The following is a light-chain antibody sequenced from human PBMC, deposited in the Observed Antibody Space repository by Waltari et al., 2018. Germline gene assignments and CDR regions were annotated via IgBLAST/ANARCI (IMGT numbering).Light chain of an antibody. CDR1: SGDIGVYNL. J-gene: IGLJ1*01. Sequence: QSALTQPASVSGSPGQSLTISCTGTSGDIGVYNLVPWYQQHPGKAPKLMIYEGNKRPSGVSNRFSGSKSGNTASLTISGLQAEDEADYYCSSYADSNICVFGSGTKVTVL. CDR2: EGN. CDR3: SSYADSNICV. V-gene: IGLV2-23*01.